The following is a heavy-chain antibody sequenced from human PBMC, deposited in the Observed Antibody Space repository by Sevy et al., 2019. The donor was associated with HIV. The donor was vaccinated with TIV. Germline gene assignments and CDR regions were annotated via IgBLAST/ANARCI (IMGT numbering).Heavy chain of an antibody. J-gene: IGHJ4*02. CDR1: GYTFTNYG. CDR3: ARDGSFSLIVVDLDY. Sequence: ASVKVSCKASGYTFTNYGITWVRQAPGQGLEWMGWISAYNGNTNYAQKFQDRVTMTTDTATSTAYLELRSLGSDDTAVYYCARDGSFSLIVVDLDYWGQGTLVTVSS. D-gene: IGHD3-22*01. V-gene: IGHV1-18*01. CDR2: ISAYNGNT.